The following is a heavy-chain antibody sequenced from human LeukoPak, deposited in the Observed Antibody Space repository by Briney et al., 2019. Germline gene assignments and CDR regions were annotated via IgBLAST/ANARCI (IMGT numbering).Heavy chain of an antibody. CDR2: INHSGST. D-gene: IGHD2-2*01. Sequence: SETLSLTCAVYGGSFSGYYWSWIRQPPGKWLEWIGEINHSGSTNYNPSLKSRVTISVDTSKNQFSLKLSSVTAADTVVYYCARGYCSSTSCYQDWFDPWGQGTLVTVSS. CDR3: ARGYCSSTSCYQDWFDP. CDR1: GGSFSGYY. J-gene: IGHJ5*02. V-gene: IGHV4-34*01.